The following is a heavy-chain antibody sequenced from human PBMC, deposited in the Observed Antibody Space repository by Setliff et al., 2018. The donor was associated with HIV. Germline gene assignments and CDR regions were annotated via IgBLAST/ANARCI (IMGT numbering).Heavy chain of an antibody. J-gene: IGHJ4*02. V-gene: IGHV3-7*03. Sequence: GGSLRLSCAASGFTFSNYWMTWVRQAPGKGLEWVAQINRDGTEKYYVDSVKGRFTISRDNAKNFLYLQMNSLRAEDTALYYCARDSGVATIRKSALDYWGQGTLVTVSS. CDR1: GFTFSNYW. CDR3: ARDSGVATIRKSALDY. CDR2: INRDGTEK. D-gene: IGHD5-12*01.